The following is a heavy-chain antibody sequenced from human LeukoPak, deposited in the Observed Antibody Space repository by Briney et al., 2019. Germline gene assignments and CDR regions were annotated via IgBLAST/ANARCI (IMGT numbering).Heavy chain of an antibody. D-gene: IGHD6-13*01. Sequence: GGSLRLSCAASGFIFSTYNMNWVRQAPGKGLEWVSYISSSGSIMYYADSVKGRFTVSRDNAKDSLYLQMNSLRDDDTAVYYCAVLIVAVGPFDSWGQGTLVTVSS. CDR1: GFIFSTYN. CDR2: ISSSGSIM. J-gene: IGHJ4*01. CDR3: AVLIVAVGPFDS. V-gene: IGHV3-48*02.